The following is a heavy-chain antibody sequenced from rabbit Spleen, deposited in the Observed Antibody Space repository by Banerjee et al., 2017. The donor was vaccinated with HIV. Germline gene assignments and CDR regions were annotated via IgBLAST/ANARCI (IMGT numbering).Heavy chain of an antibody. CDR2: IDPVFGIT. V-gene: IGHV1S47*01. D-gene: IGHD8-1*01. J-gene: IGHJ4*01. Sequence: QEQLVESGGGLVQPEGSLTLTCTASGFSFSNSDYMCWVRQAPGKGLEWIGYIDPVFGITYYANWVNGRFSISRENAQNTVFLQMPSLTAADTATYFCARDGAGGSYFALWGPGTWSPS. CDR3: ARDGAGGSYFAL. CDR1: GFSFSNSD.